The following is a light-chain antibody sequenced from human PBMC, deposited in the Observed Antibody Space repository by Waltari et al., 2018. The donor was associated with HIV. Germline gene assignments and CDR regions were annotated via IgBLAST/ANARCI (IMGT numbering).Light chain of an antibody. CDR1: HGIHNF. CDR2: AAS. CDR3: QQLNRYPYT. Sequence: DIQLTQSPSFLSTSLGDRVTITCRASHGIHNFLAWFQQKPGKAPKLLIYAASTLQSGVPSRFSGSGSGTEFPLTISSLQPEDFATYYCQQLNRYPYTFGQGTKLEIK. V-gene: IGKV1-9*01. J-gene: IGKJ2*01.